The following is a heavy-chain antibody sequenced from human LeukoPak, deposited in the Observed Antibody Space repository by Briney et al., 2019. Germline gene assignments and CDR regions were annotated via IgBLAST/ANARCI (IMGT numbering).Heavy chain of an antibody. CDR1: GFTFSSYA. J-gene: IGHJ4*02. Sequence: PGGSLRLSCAASGFTFSSYAMSWVRQAPGKGLEWVSAISGSGGSTYYADSVKGRFTISRDNSKNTLYLQMNSLRAEDTAVYYCAKDRDWSSTSCYGGNYWGQGTLVTVSS. D-gene: IGHD2-2*01. CDR2: ISGSGGST. CDR3: AKDRDWSSTSCYGGNY. V-gene: IGHV3-23*01.